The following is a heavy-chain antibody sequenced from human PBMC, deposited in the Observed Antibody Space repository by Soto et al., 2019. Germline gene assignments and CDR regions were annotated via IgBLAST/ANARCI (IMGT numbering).Heavy chain of an antibody. CDR3: ARGFGIAVAGIDWFDP. J-gene: IGHJ5*02. CDR2: IIPIFGTA. V-gene: IGHV1-69*12. CDR1: GGTFSSYA. D-gene: IGHD6-19*01. Sequence: QVQLVQSGAEVKKPGSSVKVSCKASGGTFSSYAISWVRQAPGQGLEWMGGIIPIFGTANYAQKFQGRVTITADEXTXTAYMELSSLRSEDTAVYYCARGFGIAVAGIDWFDPWGQGTLVTVSS.